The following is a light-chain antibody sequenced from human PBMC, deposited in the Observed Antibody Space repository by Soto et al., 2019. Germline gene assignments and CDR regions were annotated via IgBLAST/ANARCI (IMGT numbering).Light chain of an antibody. J-gene: IGKJ2*01. V-gene: IGKV1-5*01. CDR2: DAS. CDR1: QSIRSW. Sequence: DIQMTQSPSTLSASVGDRVTITCRASQSIRSWLAWFQQMPGKAPKLLIYDASTLEDGVPSRFSGSESGTEFSLTISSLQPVDFATYYCQQYHTYPYTFGQGTKLEIK. CDR3: QQYHTYPYT.